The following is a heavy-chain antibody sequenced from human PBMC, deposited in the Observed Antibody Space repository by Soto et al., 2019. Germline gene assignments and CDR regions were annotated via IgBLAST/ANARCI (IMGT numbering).Heavy chain of an antibody. CDR3: ARNKGDYGVY. CDR2: ISEGGGTI. CDR1: GSTFSSYE. V-gene: IGHV3-48*03. J-gene: IGHJ4*02. Sequence: GGSLRLSCVASGSTFSSYEMNWVRQAPGKGLEWVSYISEGGGTIHYAGSVKGRFTISRNNAKNSLYLQMNSLRAEDTATYYCARNKGDYGVYWGQGTLVTVSS. D-gene: IGHD4-17*01.